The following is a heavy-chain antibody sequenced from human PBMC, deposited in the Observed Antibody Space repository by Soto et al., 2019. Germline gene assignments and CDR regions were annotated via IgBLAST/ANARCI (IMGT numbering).Heavy chain of an antibody. V-gene: IGHV4-61*01. J-gene: IGHJ4*02. CDR3: ARIAEGGYSGYDLAYFDY. CDR2: IYYSGST. D-gene: IGHD5-12*01. CDR1: DGSVRNGMYY. Sequence: SETLSLTCSVSDGSVRNGMYYWSWIRQPPGKGLEWIGYIYYSGSTNYNPSLKSRVTISVDTSKNQFSLKLSSVTAADTAVYYCARIAEGGYSGYDLAYFDYWGQGTLVTVSS.